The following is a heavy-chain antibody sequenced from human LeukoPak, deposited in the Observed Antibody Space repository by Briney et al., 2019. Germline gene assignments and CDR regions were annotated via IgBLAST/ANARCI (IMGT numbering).Heavy chain of an antibody. CDR2: IWFDGSEK. CDR3: AKDRGEYYFDS. V-gene: IGHV3-33*06. D-gene: IGHD3-10*01. J-gene: IGHJ4*02. Sequence: GGSLRLFCAASGFMFRSFGMHWVRQTPGKGLEWVAVIWFDGSEKYYADSVKGRFSISRDNSNSTLFLQMTSLRAEDTAIYYCAKDRGEYYFDSWGQGTLVTVSS. CDR1: GFMFRSFG.